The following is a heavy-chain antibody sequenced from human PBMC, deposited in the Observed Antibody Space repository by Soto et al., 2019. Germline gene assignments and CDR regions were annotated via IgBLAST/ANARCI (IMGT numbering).Heavy chain of an antibody. J-gene: IGHJ4*02. D-gene: IGHD2-2*01. V-gene: IGHV1-3*01. CDR3: ARAQNVVVPAAPFSPFDY. Sequence: ASVKVSCKASGYTFTSYAMHWVRQAPGQRLEWMGWINAGNGNTKYSQKFQGRVTITRDTSASTAYMELSSLRSEDTAVYYCARAQNVVVPAAPFSPFDYWGQGTLVTVS. CDR1: GYTFTSYA. CDR2: INAGNGNT.